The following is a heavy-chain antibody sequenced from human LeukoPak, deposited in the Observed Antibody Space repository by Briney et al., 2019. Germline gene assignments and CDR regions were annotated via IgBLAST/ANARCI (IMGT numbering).Heavy chain of an antibody. D-gene: IGHD6-19*01. CDR3: ARTIAVAGPYNCFDP. V-gene: IGHV4-59*01. Sequence: PSETLSLTRTVSGGSISSYYWSWIRQPPGKGLEWIGYIYYSGSTNYNPSLKSRVTISVDTSKNQFSLKLSSLTAADTAVYYCARTIAVAGPYNCFDPWGQGTLVTVSS. CDR2: IYYSGST. CDR1: GGSISSYY. J-gene: IGHJ5*02.